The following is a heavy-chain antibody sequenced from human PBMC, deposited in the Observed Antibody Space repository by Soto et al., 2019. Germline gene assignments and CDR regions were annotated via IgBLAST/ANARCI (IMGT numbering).Heavy chain of an antibody. CDR1: GFTFSSYD. CDR2: IGTAGDT. V-gene: IGHV3-13*01. Sequence: PGGSLRLSCAASGFTFSSYDMHWVRQATGKGLEWVSAIGTAGDTYYPGSVKGRFTISRENAKNSLYLQVSSLRAEDTAVYYCARDRRRSRQYYYGMDVWGQGTTVTVSS. D-gene: IGHD3-3*01. CDR3: ARDRRRSRQYYYGMDV. J-gene: IGHJ6*02.